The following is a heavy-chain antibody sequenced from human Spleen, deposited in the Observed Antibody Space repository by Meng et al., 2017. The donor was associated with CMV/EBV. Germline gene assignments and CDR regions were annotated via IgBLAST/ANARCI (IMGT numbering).Heavy chain of an antibody. Sequence: TVTGYYMRWVRQAPGPGLEWMGWINPNSSGRNDEQKFQGRVNMTRNTSISTAYMELSRMRSDDTAVYYCARVKIEKAGLWDDGFDYWGQGTLVTVSS. CDR3: ARVKIEKAGLWDDGFDY. CDR1: TVTGYY. CDR2: INPNSSGR. D-gene: IGHD6-13*01. J-gene: IGHJ4*02. V-gene: IGHV1-2*02.